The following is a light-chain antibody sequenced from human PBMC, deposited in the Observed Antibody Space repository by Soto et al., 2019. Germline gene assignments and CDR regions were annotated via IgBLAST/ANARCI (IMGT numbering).Light chain of an antibody. J-gene: IGLJ1*01. CDR1: SSDVGGYNY. CDR2: EVS. CDR3: SSYTSSTSLDV. Sequence: QSVLAQPASVSGSPGQSIAISCTGTSSDVGGYNYVSWYQQHPGKAPKLLISEVSIRPSGVSDRFSGSKSGNTASLTISGLQAEDEADYYCSSYTSSTSLDVFGTGTKVTVL. V-gene: IGLV2-14*01.